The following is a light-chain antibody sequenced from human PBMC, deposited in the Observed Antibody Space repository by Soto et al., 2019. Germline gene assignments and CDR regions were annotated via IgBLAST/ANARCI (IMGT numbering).Light chain of an antibody. CDR3: CSYRSTSTLV. Sequence: QSALTQPASVSGSPGQSVTISCTGTSTDIGAYKYVSWYQHHPGKSPRLMIYEVRNRPSGASNRFSASKSGNTASLTISGLPAEDEADYYCCSYRSTSTLVFGGGTKLTVL. J-gene: IGLJ2*01. CDR2: EVR. V-gene: IGLV2-14*01. CDR1: STDIGAYKY.